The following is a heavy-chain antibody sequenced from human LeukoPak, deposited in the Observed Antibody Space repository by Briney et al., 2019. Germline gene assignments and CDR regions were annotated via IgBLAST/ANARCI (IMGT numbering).Heavy chain of an antibody. CDR1: GYTFTSYG. CDR2: ISAYNGNT. D-gene: IGHD2-21*02. J-gene: IGHJ3*02. V-gene: IGHV1-18*01. CDR3: ARDSFHIVVVTAIGDAFDI. Sequence: ASVKVSCKASGYTFTSYGISWVRQAPGQGLEWMGWISAYNGNTNYAQKLQGRVTMTTDTSTSTAYMELGSLRSDDTAVYYCARDSFHIVVVTAIGDAFDIWGQGTMVTVSS.